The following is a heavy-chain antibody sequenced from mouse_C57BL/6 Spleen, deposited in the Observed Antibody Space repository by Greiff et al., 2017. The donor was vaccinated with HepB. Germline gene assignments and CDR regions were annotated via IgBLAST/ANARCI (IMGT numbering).Heavy chain of an antibody. CDR1: GYTFTDHT. D-gene: IGHD4-1*01. Sequence: VQLQQSDAELVKPGASVKISCKVSGYTFTDHTIHWMKQRPEQGLEWIGYIYPRDGSTKYNEKFKGKATLTADKSSSTAYMKLNSLASEDSAVYFCASLNWDVAWYFDFWGTGTTVTVSS. CDR3: ASLNWDVAWYFDF. CDR2: IYPRDGST. V-gene: IGHV1-78*01. J-gene: IGHJ1*03.